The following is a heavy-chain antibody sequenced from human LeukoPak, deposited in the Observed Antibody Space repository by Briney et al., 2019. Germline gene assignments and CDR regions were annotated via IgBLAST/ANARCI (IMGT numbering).Heavy chain of an antibody. CDR3: ARTPTANIVLVKADFFEV. D-gene: IGHD2-8*02. CDR2: ISAYNGNT. CDR1: GYTFTSYY. V-gene: IGHV1-18*04. Sequence: GASVKVSCKASGYTFTSYYMHWVRQAPGQGLEWMGWISAYNGNTNYAQKLQGRVTMTTDTSTSTAYMELRSLRSDDTAVYYCARTPTANIVLVKADFFEVWGQGTLVTVSS. J-gene: IGHJ4*02.